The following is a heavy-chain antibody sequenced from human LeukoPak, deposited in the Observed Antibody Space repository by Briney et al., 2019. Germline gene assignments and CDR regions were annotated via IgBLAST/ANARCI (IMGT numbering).Heavy chain of an antibody. CDR1: GYTFTSYD. CDR3: ARELGSGWYSIDY. V-gene: IGHV1-8*01. Sequence: WASVKVSCKASGYTFTSYDINWVRQATGQGLGWMGWMNPNSGNTGYAQKFQGRVTMTRNTSISTAYMELSSLRSEDTAVYYCARELGSGWYSIDYWGQGTLVTVSS. D-gene: IGHD6-19*01. CDR2: MNPNSGNT. J-gene: IGHJ4*02.